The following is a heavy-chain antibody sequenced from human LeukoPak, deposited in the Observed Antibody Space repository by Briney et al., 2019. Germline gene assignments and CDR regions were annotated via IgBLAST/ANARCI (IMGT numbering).Heavy chain of an antibody. CDR2: ISAYNGNT. Sequence: ASVKVSCKASGYTFTSYGISWVRQAPGQGLEWMGWISAYNGNTNYAQKLQGRVTMTTDTSTSTAYMELRSLRSDDTAVYYCAREGAFGVGATKGAFDIWGQGTMVTVSS. D-gene: IGHD1-26*01. J-gene: IGHJ3*02. CDR1: GYTFTSYG. V-gene: IGHV1-18*01. CDR3: AREGAFGVGATKGAFDI.